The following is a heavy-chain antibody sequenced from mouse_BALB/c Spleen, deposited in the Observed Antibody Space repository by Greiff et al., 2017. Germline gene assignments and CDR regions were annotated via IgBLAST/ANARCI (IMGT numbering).Heavy chain of an antibody. CDR3: ARKLAYAMDY. V-gene: IGHV1-4*02. J-gene: IGHJ4*01. D-gene: IGHD4-1*01. CDR1: GYTFTSYT. Sequence: VQLQQSAAELARPGASVKMSCKASGYTFTSYTMHWVKQRPGQGLEWIGYINPSSGYTEYNQKFKDKTTLTADKSSSTAYMQLSSLTSEDSAVYYCARKLAYAMDYWGQGTSFTVSS. CDR2: INPSSGYT.